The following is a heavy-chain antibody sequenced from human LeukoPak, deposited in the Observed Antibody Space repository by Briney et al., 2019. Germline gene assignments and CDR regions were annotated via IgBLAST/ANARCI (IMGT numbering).Heavy chain of an antibody. D-gene: IGHD3-10*01. CDR3: PREGDLLWFGEPTRPYYYGMDV. CDR2: INHSGST. V-gene: IGHV4-34*01. Sequence: SETLSLTCAVYGGSFSGYYWSWIRQPPGKGLEWIGEINHSGSTNYNPSLKSRVTISVDTSKNQFSLKLSSVTAADTAVYYCPREGDLLWFGEPTRPYYYGMDVWGQGTTVTVSS. J-gene: IGHJ6*02. CDR1: GGSFSGYY.